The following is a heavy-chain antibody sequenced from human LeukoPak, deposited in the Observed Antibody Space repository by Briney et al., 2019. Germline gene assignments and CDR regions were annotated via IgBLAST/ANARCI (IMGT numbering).Heavy chain of an antibody. CDR2: IFGYGGST. J-gene: IGHJ4*02. V-gene: IGHV3-23*01. D-gene: IGHD6-13*01. CDR1: GFTFSNYA. Sequence: GGPLRLSCTASGFTFSNYAMSWVRQAPGKGLEWVSTIFGYGGSTYYADSVEGRFTISRDNSKNTLYLQLNSLTVEDTATYYCAKMAGYNSRFDYWGQGTLVTVAS. CDR3: AKMAGYNSRFDY.